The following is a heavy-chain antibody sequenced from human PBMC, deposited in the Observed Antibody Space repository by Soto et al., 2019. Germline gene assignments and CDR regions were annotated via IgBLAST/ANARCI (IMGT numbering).Heavy chain of an antibody. J-gene: IGHJ4*02. CDR3: ARDHPHSYGVYYFDY. CDR2: IYSSVST. CDR1: GGSISNYY. Sequence: QVQLQESGPGLVKPSETLSLTCTVSGGSISNYYWNWIRQSPGKGLEWIGYIYSSVSTHYNPSLQNXVTISIDTSKNQVSLKVNSVTAADTAVYYCARDHPHSYGVYYFDYWGQGTPVTVSS. V-gene: IGHV4-59*01. D-gene: IGHD5-18*01.